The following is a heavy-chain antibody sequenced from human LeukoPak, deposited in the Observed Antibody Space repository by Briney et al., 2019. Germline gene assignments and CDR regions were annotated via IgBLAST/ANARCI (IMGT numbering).Heavy chain of an antibody. CDR2: IKPDGTTK. Sequence: PGGSLRLSCAASGFPFSSYSMTWVRQAPGKGLEWVANIKPDGTTKFYVDSVKGRFTISRDNSKNTVYLQMNSLRAEDTAVYYCARGYCSGRSCYMWYSDYWGQGTLVTVSS. CDR1: GFPFSSYS. V-gene: IGHV3-7*03. CDR3: ARGYCSGRSCYMWYSDY. J-gene: IGHJ4*02. D-gene: IGHD2-15*01.